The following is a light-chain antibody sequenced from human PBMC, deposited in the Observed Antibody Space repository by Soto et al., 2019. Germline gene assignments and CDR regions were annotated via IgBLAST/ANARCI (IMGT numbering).Light chain of an antibody. CDR2: EVY. CDR3: MQGTQWPRT. V-gene: IGKV2-30*01. Sequence: DGVMTQSPLSLPVTLGQPASISCRSSQSLVYSDGKPYLHWVQQMPGQSPRRLIYEVYNRDSGVPDRFSGSGSGTDFTLKISRVEAADVGVYHCMQGTQWPRTFGQGTRLEIK. J-gene: IGKJ5*01. CDR1: QSLVYSDGKPY.